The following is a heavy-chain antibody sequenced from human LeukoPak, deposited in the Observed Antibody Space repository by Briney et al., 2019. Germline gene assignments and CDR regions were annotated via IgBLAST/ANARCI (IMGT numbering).Heavy chain of an antibody. CDR2: IHPGNSET. Sequence: GESLKISCKGSGYSFSSYWIAWVRQMPGKGLEWMGIIHPGNSETTYNPSFKGHVTMSADKSISIAYLQWSSLEDTDTAKYYCARRLSTIAISAANDYWGQGTLVTVSS. D-gene: IGHD6-13*01. J-gene: IGHJ4*02. V-gene: IGHV5-51*01. CDR3: ARRLSTIAISAANDY. CDR1: GYSFSSYW.